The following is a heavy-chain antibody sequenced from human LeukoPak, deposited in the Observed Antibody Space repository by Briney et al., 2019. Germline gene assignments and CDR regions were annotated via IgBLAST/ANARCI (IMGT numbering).Heavy chain of an antibody. CDR3: ARGPGYYEGSGNYYFDY. CDR2: INPNSGVI. Sequence: ASVKVSCKASGYTFTGYYMHWVRQAPGQGLEWMGWINPNSGVIKYAQDFQDRVTMTRDTSISTAYMELSGLRSDDTAVYFCARGPGYYEGSGNYYFDYWGQGTLVTVSS. V-gene: IGHV1-2*02. J-gene: IGHJ4*02. CDR1: GYTFTGYY. D-gene: IGHD3-22*01.